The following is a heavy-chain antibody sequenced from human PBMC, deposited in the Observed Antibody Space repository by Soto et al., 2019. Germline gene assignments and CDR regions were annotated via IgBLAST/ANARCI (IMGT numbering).Heavy chain of an antibody. CDR3: AKDGGPTVIGYYGMVV. D-gene: IGHD4-17*01. Sequence: EVQLVESGGDLVHTGGSLRLSCVASGFIFDDYAMHWVRQAPGKGLEWVSGISWNSARIGYADSVKGRFTTSRDNAKNSLFLHMTSLKPDNTGFYYCAKDGGPTVIGYYGMVVWGQGTTVTVSS. CDR2: ISWNSARI. J-gene: IGHJ6*02. CDR1: GFIFDDYA. V-gene: IGHV3-9*01.